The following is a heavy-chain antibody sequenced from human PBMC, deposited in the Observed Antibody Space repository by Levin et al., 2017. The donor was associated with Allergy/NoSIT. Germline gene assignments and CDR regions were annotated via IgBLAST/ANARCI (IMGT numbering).Heavy chain of an antibody. V-gene: IGHV3-11*01. J-gene: IGHJ4*02. CDR3: ATGPVDTTLVSLVY. CDR1: GFTFSDYY. CDR2: ISSTGRTI. D-gene: IGHD5-18*01. Sequence: GGSLRLSCAASGFTFSDYYISWIRQAPGKGLEWVSYISSTGRTIYYADSVKGRFTISRDNAKKSLSLQMKSLRAEDTAIYYCATGPVDTTLVSLVYWGQGTLVTVSS.